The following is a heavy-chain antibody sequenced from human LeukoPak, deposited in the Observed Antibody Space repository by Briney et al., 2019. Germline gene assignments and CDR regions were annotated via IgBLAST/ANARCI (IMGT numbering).Heavy chain of an antibody. V-gene: IGHV4-34*01. CDR3: ARDGGIFRGFDI. J-gene: IGHJ3*02. Sequence: PSETLSLTCAVYGGSFSGYYWSWIRQPPGKGLEWIGEINHSGSTNYNPSLKSRVTISVDTSKNQFSLKLSSVTAADTAVYYCARDGGIFRGFDIWGQGTMVTVSS. CDR1: GGSFSGYY. CDR2: INHSGST. D-gene: IGHD2-15*01.